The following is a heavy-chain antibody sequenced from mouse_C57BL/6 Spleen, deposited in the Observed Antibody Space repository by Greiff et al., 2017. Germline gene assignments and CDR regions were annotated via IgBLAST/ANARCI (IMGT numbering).Heavy chain of an antibody. Sequence: VQLQQSGAELVRPGTSVKLSCKASGYTFTSYWMHWVKQRPGQGLEWIGVIDPSDSYTNYNQKFKGKATLTVDTSSSTAYMQLSILTSEDSAVYCCARWDYCSSAMDYWGQGTSVTVSS. D-gene: IGHD1-1*01. CDR3: ARWDYCSSAMDY. CDR2: IDPSDSYT. J-gene: IGHJ4*01. V-gene: IGHV1-59*01. CDR1: GYTFTSYW.